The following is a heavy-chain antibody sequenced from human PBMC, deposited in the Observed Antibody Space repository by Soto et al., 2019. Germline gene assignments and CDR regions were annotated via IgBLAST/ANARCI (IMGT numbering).Heavy chain of an antibody. Sequence: QVQLVESGGDLVKPGGSLRLSCAASGYTFSDYYMSWIRRAPGKGLGWISYIDTSGTKIYYADSVKGRFTITRDNAKNSLYLEMNSLRDEDTAVYYCASHYDMWSGYLSPVDYWGQGTLVTLSS. CDR2: IDTSGTKI. V-gene: IGHV3-11*01. CDR1: GYTFSDYY. CDR3: ASHYDMWSGYLSPVDY. D-gene: IGHD3-3*01. J-gene: IGHJ4*02.